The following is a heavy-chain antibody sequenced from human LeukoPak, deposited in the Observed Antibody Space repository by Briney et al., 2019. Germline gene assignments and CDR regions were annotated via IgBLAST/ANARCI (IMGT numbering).Heavy chain of an antibody. Sequence: PGGSLRLSCAASGFTFSSYGMHWVRQAPGKGLEWVAFIRYDGSNKYYADSVKGRFTISRDNSKNTLYLQMNSLRAEDTAVYCSAKVPSGAMILMDYWGQGTLVTVSS. CDR3: AKVPSGAMILMDY. D-gene: IGHD5-12*01. V-gene: IGHV3-30*02. CDR1: GFTFSSYG. J-gene: IGHJ4*02. CDR2: IRYDGSNK.